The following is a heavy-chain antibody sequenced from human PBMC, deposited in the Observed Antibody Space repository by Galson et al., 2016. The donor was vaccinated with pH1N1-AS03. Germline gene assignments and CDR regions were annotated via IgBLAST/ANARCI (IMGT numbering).Heavy chain of an antibody. Sequence: ETLSLTCTVSGGSISSSDYYWGWIRQPPGKGLEWIGSIKYSGRTDYNPPLKSRVTMSLDTSKNQFSLNLASMTAADTAVYYCARMFGDFSPFDVWGQGTTVTISS. J-gene: IGHJ6*02. D-gene: IGHD3-10*02. CDR1: GGSISSSDYY. CDR2: IKYSGRT. CDR3: ARMFGDFSPFDV. V-gene: IGHV4-39*07.